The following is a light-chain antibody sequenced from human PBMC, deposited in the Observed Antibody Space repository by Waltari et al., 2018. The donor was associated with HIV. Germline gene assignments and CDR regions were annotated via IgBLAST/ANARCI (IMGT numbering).Light chain of an antibody. CDR1: QSVLYSSNNKNY. Sequence: ERATINCKSSQSVLYSSNNKNYLAWYQQKPGQPPKLLIYWASTRESGVPDRFSGSGSGTDFTVTISSLQAEDVAVYYCQQYYSTPFTFGPGTKVDIK. V-gene: IGKV4-1*01. J-gene: IGKJ3*01. CDR2: WAS. CDR3: QQYYSTPFT.